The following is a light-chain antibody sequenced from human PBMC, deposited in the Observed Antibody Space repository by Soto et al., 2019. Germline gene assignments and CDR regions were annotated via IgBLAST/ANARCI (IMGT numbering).Light chain of an antibody. CDR3: KQYGTSPRT. CDR1: QSVRSSY. J-gene: IGKJ1*01. CDR2: GVS. Sequence: EIVLTQSPGTLSLSPGERATLSCRASQSVRSSYLAWYQQKLGQAPRLLIYGVSNRATVIPARLSGSGSGTDFTVTRSRLAAEDFEVAYCKQYGTSPRTFGQGTKVEIK. V-gene: IGKV3-20*01.